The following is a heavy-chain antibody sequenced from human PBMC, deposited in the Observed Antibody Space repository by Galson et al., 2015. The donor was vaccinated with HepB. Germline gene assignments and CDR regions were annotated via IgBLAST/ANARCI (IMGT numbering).Heavy chain of an antibody. CDR3: AKSSSGYLLNFDY. CDR1: GFTFSRYG. V-gene: IGHV3-33*06. Sequence: SLRLSCAASGFTFSRYGMHWVRQAPGKGLEWVAVIWYDGSNKYYADSVKGRFTISRDNSKNTLYLQMNSLRAEDTAVYYCAKSSSGYLLNFDYWGQGTLVTVSS. CDR2: IWYDGSNK. J-gene: IGHJ4*02. D-gene: IGHD3-22*01.